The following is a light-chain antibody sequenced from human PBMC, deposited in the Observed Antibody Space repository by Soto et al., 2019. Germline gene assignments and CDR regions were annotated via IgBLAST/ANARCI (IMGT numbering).Light chain of an antibody. J-gene: IGKJ1*01. CDR2: DAS. CDR1: QSVSRN. V-gene: IGKV3-20*01. CDR3: QQYGSSTWT. Sequence: EIVMTQSPANLSLSPGDRATLSCRASQSVSRNLAWYQQRPGQPPRLLIYDASTRATGIPARFGGSGSGTEFTLTISRLEPEDFAVYYCQQYGSSTWTFGQGTKVDIK.